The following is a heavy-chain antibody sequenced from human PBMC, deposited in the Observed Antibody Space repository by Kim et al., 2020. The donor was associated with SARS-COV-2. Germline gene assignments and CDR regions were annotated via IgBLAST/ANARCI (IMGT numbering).Heavy chain of an antibody. CDR1: GFIFSSYS. D-gene: IGHD3-9*01. CDR3: AKRLTGYYADY. J-gene: IGHJ4*02. CDR2: VSGGSGTT. Sequence: GGSLRLSCAASGFIFSSYSMSWVRQAPGKGLEWVSFVSGGSGTTSYADSGKGRFTISRDNSKNTLFLQMNSLRAEDTAIYYCAKRLTGYYADYWGQGTLVTVSS. V-gene: IGHV3-23*01.